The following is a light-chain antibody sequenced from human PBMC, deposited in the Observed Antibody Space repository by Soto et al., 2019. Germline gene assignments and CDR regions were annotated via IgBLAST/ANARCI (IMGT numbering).Light chain of an antibody. Sequence: QSVLTQPPSASGSPGQSVTISCTGTTSDVGGYNYVSRYQLHPDKVPKLIIYEVTKRPSGVPDRFSGSKSGSTASLTVSGLQAEDEADYFCSSYAGSKNFILFGGGTKLTVL. CDR3: SSYAGSKNFIL. CDR2: EVT. V-gene: IGLV2-8*01. CDR1: TSDVGGYNY. J-gene: IGLJ2*01.